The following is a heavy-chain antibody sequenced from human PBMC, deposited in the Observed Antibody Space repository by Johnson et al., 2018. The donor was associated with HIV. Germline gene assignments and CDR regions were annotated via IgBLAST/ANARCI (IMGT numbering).Heavy chain of an antibody. D-gene: IGHD3-10*01. CDR3: AKGGWETTMIQGAFDI. CDR1: GFTFNNYA. Sequence: VQLVESGGGVVQPGTSLRLSCEGSGFTFNNYAMRWVRQVPGEGLEWVSGIYWNGGSTNYADSVKGRFTISRDNSKNSLYLQMNSLRVEDAAFYYCAKGGWETTMIQGAFDIWGQGTMVTVSS. V-gene: IGHV3-20*04. J-gene: IGHJ3*02. CDR2: IYWNGGST.